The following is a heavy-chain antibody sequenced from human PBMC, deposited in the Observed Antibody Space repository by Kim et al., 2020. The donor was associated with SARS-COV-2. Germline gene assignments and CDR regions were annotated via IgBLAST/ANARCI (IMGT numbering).Heavy chain of an antibody. CDR3: ASELGGGAFDF. CDR2: ISSGSGSI. J-gene: IGHJ4*02. CDR1: GFTFSAYS. V-gene: IGHV3-21*01. Sequence: GGSLRLSCAASGFTFSAYSMHWVRQAPRKGLEWVSSISSGSGSIYYADSVKGRFTISRDDAKNSLYMQMNSLRAEDTALYYCASELGGGAFDFWGQGTLV. D-gene: IGHD7-27*01.